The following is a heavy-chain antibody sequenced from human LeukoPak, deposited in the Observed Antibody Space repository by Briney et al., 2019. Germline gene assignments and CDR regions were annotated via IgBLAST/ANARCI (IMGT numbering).Heavy chain of an antibody. J-gene: IGHJ4*02. Sequence: GGSLRLSCAASGFTFSTYSMDWVRQAPGKGLEWVSYISSSGSTIYYADSVKGRFTISRDNAKNSLYLQMNSLRAEDTAVYYCAAAIFGVLSPLWVYHYWGQGTLVTVSS. D-gene: IGHD3-3*01. CDR3: AAAIFGVLSPLWVYHY. CDR2: ISSSGSTI. V-gene: IGHV3-48*01. CDR1: GFTFSTYS.